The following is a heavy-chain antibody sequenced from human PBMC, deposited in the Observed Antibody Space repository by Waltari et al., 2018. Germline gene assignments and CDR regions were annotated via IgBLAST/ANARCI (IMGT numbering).Heavy chain of an antibody. CDR2: IYYSGST. CDR1: GGSISSGGYY. J-gene: IGHJ6*02. Sequence: QVQLQESGPGLVKPSQTLSLTCTVSGGSISSGGYYWSWIRQHPGKGLEWIGYIYYSGSTYYNPSLKSRVTISVDKSKNQFSLKMNSVTAADTAVYYCARTRGYSYGIYYYYYYGMDVWGHGTTVTVSS. CDR3: ARTRGYSYGIYYYYYYGMDV. D-gene: IGHD5-18*01. V-gene: IGHV4-31*03.